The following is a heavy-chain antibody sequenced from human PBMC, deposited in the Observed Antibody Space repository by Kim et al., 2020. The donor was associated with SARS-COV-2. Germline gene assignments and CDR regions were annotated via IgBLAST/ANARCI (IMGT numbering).Heavy chain of an antibody. CDR3: ARGGYDSSGYYYSYYYYYGMDV. J-gene: IGHJ6*02. V-gene: IGHV4-31*03. D-gene: IGHD3-22*01. Sequence: SETLSLTCTVSGGSISSGGYYWSWIRQHPGKGLEWIGYIYYSGSTYYNPSLKSRVTISVDTSKNQFSLKLSSVTAADTAVYYCARGGYDSSGYYYSYYYYYGMDVWGQGTTVTVSS. CDR2: IYYSGST. CDR1: GGSISSGGYY.